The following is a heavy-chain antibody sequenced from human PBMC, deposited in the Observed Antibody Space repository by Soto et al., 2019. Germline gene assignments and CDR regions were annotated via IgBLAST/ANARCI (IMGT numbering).Heavy chain of an antibody. CDR2: IDPNDSET. CDR1: GYSFTYFW. D-gene: IGHD1-26*01. Sequence: RGESLKISCPSSGYSFTYFWIAWVRQMPGKGLEWMGIIDPNDSETRYSPSFQGQVTISADKSISTAYLQWNSLRASDTALYYCARQYGSYRYYVDYWGQGTLVTVSS. J-gene: IGHJ4*02. CDR3: ARQYGSYRYYVDY. V-gene: IGHV5-51*01.